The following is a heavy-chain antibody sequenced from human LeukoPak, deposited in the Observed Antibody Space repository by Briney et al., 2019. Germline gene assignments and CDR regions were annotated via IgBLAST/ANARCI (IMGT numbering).Heavy chain of an antibody. V-gene: IGHV3-23*01. CDR1: GFTFSSYA. D-gene: IGHD3-3*01. J-gene: IGHJ4*02. CDR3: AKGQFFHLIRPFDY. Sequence: PGGSLRLSCAASGFTFSSYAMSWVRQAPGKGLEWVSAISGSGGSTYYADSVKGRFTISGDNSKNTVFLQMNSLRADDTAVYYCAKGQFFHLIRPFDYWGQGTLVTVSS. CDR2: ISGSGGST.